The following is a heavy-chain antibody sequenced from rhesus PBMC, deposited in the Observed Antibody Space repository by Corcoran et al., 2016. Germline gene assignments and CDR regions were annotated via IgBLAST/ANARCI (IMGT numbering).Heavy chain of an antibody. CDR1: GYSISYGYG. Sequence: QVQLQESGPGLVKPSETLSLTCGVSGYSISYGYGWSWIRQPPGKGLEWVGPPGGGVVAPNSTPPLTSRVTISKDTTKNQYSLNLTSVTAADTAVYYCARVTGYTRGWDGAYGLDSWGQGVLVTVSS. D-gene: IGHD6-31*01. CDR2: PGGGVVAP. V-gene: IGHV4-127*01. CDR3: ARVTGYTRGWDGAYGLDS. J-gene: IGHJ6*01.